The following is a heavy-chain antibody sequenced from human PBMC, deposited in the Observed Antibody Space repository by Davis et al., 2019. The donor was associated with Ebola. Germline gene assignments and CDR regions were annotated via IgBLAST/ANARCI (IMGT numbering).Heavy chain of an antibody. CDR1: GGSISSTNW. D-gene: IGHD3-22*01. Sequence: SETLSLTCTVSGGSISSTNWWSWVRQPPGKGLEWVGYISYSGTTYYNPSLRGRVTISVDTSKNQFSLKLNSVTAADTAVYYCARGGASGSYGYFDNWGQGNLVIVSS. V-gene: IGHV4-61*01. J-gene: IGHJ4*02. CDR2: ISYSGTT. CDR3: ARGGASGSYGYFDN.